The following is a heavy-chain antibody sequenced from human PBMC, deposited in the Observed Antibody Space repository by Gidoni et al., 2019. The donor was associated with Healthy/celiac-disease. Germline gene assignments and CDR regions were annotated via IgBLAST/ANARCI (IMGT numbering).Heavy chain of an antibody. CDR1: GFTFSSYS. CDR3: ARVIVDTAMVGDYYMDV. V-gene: IGHV3-21*01. Sequence: EVQLVESGGGLVKPGGSLILSCAASGFTFSSYSMNWVRQAPGKGLEWVSSISSSSSYIYYADSVKGRFTISRDNAKNSLYLQMNSLRAEDTAVYYCARVIVDTAMVGDYYMDVWGKGTTVTVSS. J-gene: IGHJ6*03. D-gene: IGHD5-18*01. CDR2: ISSSSSYI.